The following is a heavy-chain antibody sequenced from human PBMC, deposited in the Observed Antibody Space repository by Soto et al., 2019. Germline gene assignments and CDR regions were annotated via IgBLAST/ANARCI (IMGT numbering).Heavy chain of an antibody. CDR2: IYYSGST. CDR1: GGSISSGGYY. V-gene: IGHV4-31*03. CDR3: AREHYGDNSARYFDL. D-gene: IGHD4-17*01. Sequence: QVQLQESGPGLVKPSQTLSLTCTVSGGSISSGGYYWSWIRQHPGKGLEWIGYIYYSGSTYYNPSLKSRVTISVDTSKNQFSLKLSSVTAADTAVYYCAREHYGDNSARYFDLWGRGTLVTVSS. J-gene: IGHJ2*01.